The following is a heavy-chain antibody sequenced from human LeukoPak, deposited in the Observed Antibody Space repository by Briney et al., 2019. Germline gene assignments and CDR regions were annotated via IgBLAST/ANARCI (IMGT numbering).Heavy chain of an antibody. CDR3: ARGHPSYYDFWSGYINWFDP. J-gene: IGHJ5*02. CDR2: IYYSGST. CDR1: GGSISSYY. V-gene: IGHV4-59*12. D-gene: IGHD3-3*01. Sequence: SETLSLTCTVSGGSISSYYWSWIRQPPGKGLEWIGYIYYSGSTNYNPSLKSRVTISVDTSKNQFSLKLSSVTAADTAVYYCARGHPSYYDFWSGYINWFDPWGQGTLVTVSS.